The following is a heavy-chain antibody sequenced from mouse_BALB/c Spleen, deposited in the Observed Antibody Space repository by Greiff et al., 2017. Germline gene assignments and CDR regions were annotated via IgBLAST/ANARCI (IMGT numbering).Heavy chain of an antibody. D-gene: IGHD1-1*01. V-gene: IGHV14-3*02. J-gene: IGHJ2*01. Sequence: VQLQQSGAELVKPGASVKLSCTASGFNIKDTYMHWVKQRPEQGLEWIGRIDPANGNTKYDPKFQGKATITADTSSNTAYLQLSSLTSEDTAVYYGARRAHYYGSRGDYFDYWGQGTTLTVSS. CDR1: GFNIKDTY. CDR2: IDPANGNT. CDR3: ARRAHYYGSRGDYFDY.